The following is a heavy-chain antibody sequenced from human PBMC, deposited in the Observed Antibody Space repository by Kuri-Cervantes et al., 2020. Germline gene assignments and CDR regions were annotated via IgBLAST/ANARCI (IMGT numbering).Heavy chain of an antibody. J-gene: IGHJ2*01. CDR3: AREQQPQWGLWYFDL. D-gene: IGHD6-13*01. V-gene: IGHV1-69*13. CDR1: GDTFSSYA. CDR2: IIPIFGTA. Sequence: SVKVSCKASGDTFSSYANSWVRQAPGQGLEWMGGIIPIFGTANYAQKFQGRVTITADESMSTAYMELRSLRSDDTAVYYCAREQQPQWGLWYFDLWGRGTLVTVSS.